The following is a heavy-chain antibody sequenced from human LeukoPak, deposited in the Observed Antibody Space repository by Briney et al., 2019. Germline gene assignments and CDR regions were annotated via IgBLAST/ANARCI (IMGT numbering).Heavy chain of an antibody. J-gene: IGHJ5*02. CDR1: GGSISSSSYY. Sequence: PSETLSLTCTVSGGSISSSSYYWGWIRQPPGKGLEWIGSIYYSGSTYYNPSLKSRVTISIDTSKKQFSLKLSSVTAADTAVFYCARGIALDTAVWSAPGGQGILVTVS. V-gene: IGHV4-39*07. CDR2: IYYSGST. CDR3: ARGIALDTAVWSAP. D-gene: IGHD5-18*01.